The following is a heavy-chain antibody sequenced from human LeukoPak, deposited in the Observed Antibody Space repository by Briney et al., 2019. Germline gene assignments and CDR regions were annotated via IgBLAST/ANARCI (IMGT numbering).Heavy chain of an antibody. J-gene: IGHJ5*02. CDR1: GGSFSGYY. Sequence: PEALSHTCAVYGGSFSGYYWSWIRQPLGEGLEWIGEINHSGSSNYNPSLTSRVTISVDTSKYQFSLKLSSVTAADTAVYYCARGSFRAARRENNWFDPWGQGTLVTVSS. V-gene: IGHV4-34*01. CDR3: ARGSFRAARRENNWFDP. CDR2: INHSGSS. D-gene: IGHD3-16*02.